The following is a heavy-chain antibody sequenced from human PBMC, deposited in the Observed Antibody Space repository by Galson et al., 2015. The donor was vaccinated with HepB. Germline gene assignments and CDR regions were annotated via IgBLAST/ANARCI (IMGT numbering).Heavy chain of an antibody. CDR1: GGSISSYY. D-gene: IGHD3-10*01. V-gene: IGHV4-59*01. CDR3: ARERGGDYFDY. CDR2: IYYSGST. Sequence: SETLSLTCTVSGGSISSYYWSWIRQPPGKGLEWIGYIYYSGSTNYNPSLKSRVTISVDTSKNQFSLKLSSVTAADTAVYYCARERGGDYFDYWGQGTLVTVSS. J-gene: IGHJ4*02.